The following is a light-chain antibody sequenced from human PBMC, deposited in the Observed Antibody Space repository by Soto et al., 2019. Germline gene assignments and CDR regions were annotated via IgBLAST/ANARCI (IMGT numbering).Light chain of an antibody. Sequence: EIVLPQSQATLSLSPGERATLSCRASQSVGRSYLAWYQQKPGQAPRLLISGISKRATGIPDRFSGGGSGTDFTLTISRLEPEEFALYICQQYDGSPITFGQGTRLEIK. J-gene: IGKJ5*01. CDR3: QQYDGSPIT. V-gene: IGKV3-20*01. CDR1: QSVGRSY. CDR2: GIS.